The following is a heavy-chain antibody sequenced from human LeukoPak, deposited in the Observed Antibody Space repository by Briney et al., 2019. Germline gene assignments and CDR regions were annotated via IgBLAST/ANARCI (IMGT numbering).Heavy chain of an antibody. Sequence: SETLSLTCSVSGGSMTNLYWTWIRQPPGKGLEWIGDIYDSGSTRYNTSLESRVTISVDTSKNQFSLKLSSVTAADTAVYYCARAGYYYDSSGYFDYWGQGTLVTVSS. CDR1: GGSMTNLY. J-gene: IGHJ4*02. V-gene: IGHV4-59*01. D-gene: IGHD3-22*01. CDR3: ARAGYYYDSSGYFDY. CDR2: IYDSGST.